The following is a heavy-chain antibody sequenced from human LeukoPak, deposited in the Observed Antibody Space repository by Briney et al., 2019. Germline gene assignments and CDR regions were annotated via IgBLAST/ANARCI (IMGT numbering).Heavy chain of an antibody. CDR3: ARGVAVRDYYYYMDV. CDR2: TYYRSKWYS. J-gene: IGHJ6*03. CDR1: GDSVSRNTAG. Sequence: SQTLSLTCAISGDSVSRNTAGWNWIKQSPSRGLEWLGRTYYRSKWYSDFAPSVRNRITINPDTSKNQFSLQLNSVTPEDTAVYYCARGVAVRDYYYYMDVWGKGTTVTVSS. D-gene: IGHD2-15*01. V-gene: IGHV6-1*01.